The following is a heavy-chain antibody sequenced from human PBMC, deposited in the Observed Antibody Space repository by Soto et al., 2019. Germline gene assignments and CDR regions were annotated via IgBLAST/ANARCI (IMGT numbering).Heavy chain of an antibody. CDR2: IYHSGST. D-gene: IGHD3-10*01. CDR3: ARQRGYYYYGMDV. CDR1: GYSISSGYY. V-gene: IGHV4-38-2*01. J-gene: IGHJ6*02. Sequence: ETLSLTCSVSGYSISSGYYWCWIRQPPGKGLEWIGSIYHSGSTYYNPSLKSRVTISVDTSKNQFSLKLSSVTAADTAVYYCARQRGYYYYGMDVWGQGTKVTVYS.